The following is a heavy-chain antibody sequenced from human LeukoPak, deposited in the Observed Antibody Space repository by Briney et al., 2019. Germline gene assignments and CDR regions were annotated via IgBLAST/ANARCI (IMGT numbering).Heavy chain of an antibody. V-gene: IGHV4-59*02. J-gene: IGHJ3*02. CDR1: GGAVNSYY. D-gene: IGHD2-2*01. CDR2: ISHSGNI. CDR3: ARYEVVPAAEDAFDI. Sequence: SETLSLTCNVSGGAVNSYYWSWIRQTPGKGLEWIGYISHSGNIDYAPSLKSRVTMSLDTSKNQFSLKLSSVTAADTAVYYCARYEVVPAAEDAFDIWGQGTMVTVSS.